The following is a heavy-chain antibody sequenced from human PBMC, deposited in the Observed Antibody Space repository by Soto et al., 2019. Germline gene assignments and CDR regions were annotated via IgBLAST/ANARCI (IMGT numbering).Heavy chain of an antibody. V-gene: IGHV3-48*01. CDR2: ISSSSSTI. Sequence: GGSLRLSCAASGFTFSSYSMNWVRQAPGKGLEWVSYISSSSSTIYYADSVKGRFTISRDNAKNSLYLQMNSLRAEDTAVYYCASAKYCSSTSCYRYYYMDVWGKGTTVTVSS. J-gene: IGHJ6*03. D-gene: IGHD2-2*01. CDR3: ASAKYCSSTSCYRYYYMDV. CDR1: GFTFSSYS.